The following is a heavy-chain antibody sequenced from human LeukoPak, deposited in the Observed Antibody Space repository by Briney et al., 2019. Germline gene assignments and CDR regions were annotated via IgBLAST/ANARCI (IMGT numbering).Heavy chain of an antibody. Sequence: SETLSLTCTVSGVPTSSYYWSWIRQPPGKGLEWIGYIHYSGSTRNYPSLESRVTISVDTSKNQFSLKLTSVTAADTAMYYCARHLDWDSGGDAFDFWGQGTMVTVSS. V-gene: IGHV4-59*08. CDR2: IHYSGST. CDR3: ARHLDWDSGGDAFDF. D-gene: IGHD3/OR15-3a*01. CDR1: GVPTSSYY. J-gene: IGHJ3*01.